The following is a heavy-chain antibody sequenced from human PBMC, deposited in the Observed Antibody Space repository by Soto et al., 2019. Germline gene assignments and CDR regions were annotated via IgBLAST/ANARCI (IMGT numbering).Heavy chain of an antibody. CDR3: ARDLGYCSGGSCARDY. V-gene: IGHV1-8*01. J-gene: IGHJ4*02. CDR2: MNPNSGNT. Sequence: ASVKVSCKASGYTLTSYDINWVRQATGQGLEWMGWMNPNSGNTGYAQKFQGRVTMTRNTSISTAYMELSSLRSEDTAVYYCARDLGYCSGGSCARDYWGQGTLVTVSS. D-gene: IGHD2-15*01. CDR1: GYTLTSYD.